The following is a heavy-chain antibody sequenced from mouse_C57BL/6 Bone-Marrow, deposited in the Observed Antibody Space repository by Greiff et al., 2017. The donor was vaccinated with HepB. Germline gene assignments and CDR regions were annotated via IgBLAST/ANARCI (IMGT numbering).Heavy chain of an antibody. CDR3: ARHTGYYGSSFAY. V-gene: IGHV5-12*01. D-gene: IGHD1-1*01. CDR1: GFTFSDYY. CDR2: ISNGGGST. J-gene: IGHJ3*01. Sequence: DVQLQESGGGLVQPGGSLKLSCAASGFTFSDYYMYWVRQTPEKRLEWVAYISNGGGSTYYPDTVKGRFTISRDNAKNTLYLQMSRLKSEDTAMYYCARHTGYYGSSFAYWGQGTLVTVSA.